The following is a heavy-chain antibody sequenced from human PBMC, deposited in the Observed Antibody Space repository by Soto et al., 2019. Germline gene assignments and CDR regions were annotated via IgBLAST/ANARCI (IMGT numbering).Heavy chain of an antibody. CDR1: GGSISSSSYY. J-gene: IGHJ4*02. Sequence: QLQLQESGPGLVKPSETLSLTCTVSGGSISSSSYYWGWIRQPPGKGLEWIGSIYYSGSTYYNPSLKSRVTISVDTSKNQFSLKLSSVTAADTAVYYCARHNTMVRGVDYWGQGTLVTVSS. CDR3: ARHNTMVRGVDY. CDR2: IYYSGST. D-gene: IGHD3-10*01. V-gene: IGHV4-39*01.